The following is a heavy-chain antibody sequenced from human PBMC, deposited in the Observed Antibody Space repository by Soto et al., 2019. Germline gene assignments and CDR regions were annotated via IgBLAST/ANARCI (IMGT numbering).Heavy chain of an antibody. Sequence: QVQLQESGPGLVKPSETLSLTCTVSGGSVSSGSYYWSWIRQPPGKGLEWIGYIYYSGSTNYNPSRKSLVTISVDTSKIQFSLQLSSVTAAATAVYYGARGDGGYPLDYWVQGTLVTVS. J-gene: IGHJ4*02. CDR2: IYYSGST. CDR3: ARGDGGYPLDY. V-gene: IGHV4-61*01. CDR1: GGSVSSGSYY. D-gene: IGHD4-17*01.